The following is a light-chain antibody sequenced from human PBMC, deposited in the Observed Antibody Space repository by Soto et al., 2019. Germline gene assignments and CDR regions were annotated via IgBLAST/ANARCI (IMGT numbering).Light chain of an antibody. CDR2: WAS. V-gene: IGKV4-1*01. CDR3: QQYYSTPWT. Sequence: DIVMTHSPDSLAVSLGERATINCKSSQSVLYSSNNKNYLAWYQHKPGQPPKLLIYWASTRESGVPDRFSGSGSGTDFTLTISSLQAEDVAVYYCQQYYSTPWTFGQGTKVDI. CDR1: QSVLYSSNNKNY. J-gene: IGKJ1*01.